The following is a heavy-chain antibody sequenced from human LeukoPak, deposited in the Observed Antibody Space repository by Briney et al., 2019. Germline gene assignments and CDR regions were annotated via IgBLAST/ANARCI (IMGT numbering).Heavy chain of an antibody. CDR3: AKESPGLDH. CDR1: GFTFSSYE. CDR2: ISSSGSTI. V-gene: IGHV3-48*03. Sequence: EGSLRLSCAASGFTFSSYEMNWVRQAPGKGLEWVSYISSSGSTIYYADSVKGRFTISRDNSKNTLYLQMNSLRAEDTAVYYCAKESPGLDHWGQGTLVTVSS. J-gene: IGHJ4*02.